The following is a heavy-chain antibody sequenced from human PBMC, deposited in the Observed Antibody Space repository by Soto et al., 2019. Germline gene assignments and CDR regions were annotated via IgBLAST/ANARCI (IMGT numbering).Heavy chain of an antibody. CDR3: AIYSGVVPAATAFDI. D-gene: IGHD2-2*01. CDR2: INAGNGNT. CDR1: GYTFTSYA. Sequence: XVKVSCKASGYTFTSYAMHWVRQAPGQRLEWMGWINAGNGNTKYSQKFQGRVTITRDTSASRAYMELSSLRSEDTAVYYCAIYSGVVPAATAFDIWGQGTMVTVSS. V-gene: IGHV1-3*01. J-gene: IGHJ3*02.